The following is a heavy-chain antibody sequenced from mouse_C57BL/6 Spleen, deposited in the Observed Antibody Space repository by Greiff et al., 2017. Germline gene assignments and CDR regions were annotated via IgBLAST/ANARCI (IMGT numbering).Heavy chain of an antibody. J-gene: IGHJ2*01. CDR1: GFNIKDDY. CDR3: TTYDYDLRY. CDR2: IDPENGDT. D-gene: IGHD2-4*01. V-gene: IGHV14-4*01. Sequence: VQLQQSGAELVRPGASVKLSCTASGFNIKDDYMHWVKQRPEQGLEWIGWIDPENGDTEYASKFQGKATITADTSSNTAYLQLSSLTSEDTAVYYCTTYDYDLRYWGQGTTLTVSS.